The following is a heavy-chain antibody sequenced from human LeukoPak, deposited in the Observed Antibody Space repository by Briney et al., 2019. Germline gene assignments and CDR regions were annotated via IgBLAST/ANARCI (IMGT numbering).Heavy chain of an antibody. J-gene: IGHJ3*02. CDR3: ARDSAIYCGGDCYPRRAFDI. CDR1: GYTFTSYD. V-gene: IGHV1-69*04. CDR2: IIPILGIA. Sequence: SVKVSCKASGYTFTSYDINWVRQAPGQGLEWMGRIIPILGIANYAQKFQGRVTITADKSTSTAYMELSSLRSEDTAAYYCARDSAIYCGGDCYPRRAFDIWGQGTMVTVSS. D-gene: IGHD2-21*02.